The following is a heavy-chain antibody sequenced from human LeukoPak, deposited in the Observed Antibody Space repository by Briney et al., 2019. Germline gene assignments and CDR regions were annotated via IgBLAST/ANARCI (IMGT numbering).Heavy chain of an antibody. D-gene: IGHD3-22*01. CDR2: IYPGDSDT. CDR3: ARNYYDSSGGFDY. CDR1: GYRFTSYW. J-gene: IGHJ4*02. Sequence: GASLQISFKGSGYRFTSYWSGWGRRMPGKGLEWMGIIYPGDSDTRYSPSFQGQVTISADKSISTAYLQWSSLKASDTAMYYCARNYYDSSGGFDYWGQGTLVTVSS. V-gene: IGHV5-51*01.